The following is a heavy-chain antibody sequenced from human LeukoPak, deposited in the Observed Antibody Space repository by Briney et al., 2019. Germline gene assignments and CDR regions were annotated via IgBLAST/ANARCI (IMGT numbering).Heavy chain of an antibody. V-gene: IGHV4-4*07. Sequence: SETLSLTCSVSGVSISYYYWTWIRQPAGKGPEWIWRIYTTGSTNYNPSLKSRVTMSVDTSKHQFSLKLSSVAAADTAVYYCARQLAAAGTAGFDYWGQGTLVTVSS. CDR1: GVSISYYY. CDR2: IYTTGST. J-gene: IGHJ4*02. CDR3: ARQLAAAGTAGFDY. D-gene: IGHD6-13*01.